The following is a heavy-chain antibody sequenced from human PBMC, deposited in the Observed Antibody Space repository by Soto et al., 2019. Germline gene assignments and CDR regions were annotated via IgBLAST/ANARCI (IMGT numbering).Heavy chain of an antibody. CDR1: GYPYTNSY. CDR2: IHPNTGCT. V-gene: IGHV1-2*02. J-gene: IGHJ6*02. CDR3: TSDFRTRGWFRQAGNFAMDV. D-gene: IGHD6-19*01. Sequence: QVQLVQSGAEVRKPGASVKVSCKASGYPYTNSYMHWVRQAPGQGLEWMGWIHPNTGCTNYAQKFQGPVTMTRDTSVSTVYMELNRLTSDYTAIYFCTSDFRTRGWFRQAGNFAMDVWGPGTTVT.